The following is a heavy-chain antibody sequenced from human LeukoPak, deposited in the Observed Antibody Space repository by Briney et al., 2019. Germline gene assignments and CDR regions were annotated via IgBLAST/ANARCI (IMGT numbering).Heavy chain of an antibody. D-gene: IGHD1-7*01. CDR1: GGIFSSDA. Sequence: SVKVSCKASGGIFSSDAISWVRQAPGQGLEWMGGIIPIFGTANYAQKFQGRVTITTDESTSTAYMELSSLRSEDTAVYYCASSSNWNYIMAYWGQGTLVTVSS. CDR3: ASSSNWNYIMAY. J-gene: IGHJ4*02. V-gene: IGHV1-69*05. CDR2: IIPIFGTA.